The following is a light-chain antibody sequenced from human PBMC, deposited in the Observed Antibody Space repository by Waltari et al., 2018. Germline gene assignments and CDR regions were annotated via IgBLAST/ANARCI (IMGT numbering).Light chain of an antibody. V-gene: IGKV4-1*01. J-gene: IGKJ2*01. CDR3: QQYHNWPYT. CDR2: GAA. Sequence: DIVMTQSPDSLAVSLGERATINCKSSQSVFYSAKNKNYLAWNQQKPGKAPKLLIYGAATRESGVPDRFSGSGSGTDFTLTISSPQAEDVAVYYCQQYHNWPYTFGQGTKLEIK. CDR1: QSVFYSAKNKNY.